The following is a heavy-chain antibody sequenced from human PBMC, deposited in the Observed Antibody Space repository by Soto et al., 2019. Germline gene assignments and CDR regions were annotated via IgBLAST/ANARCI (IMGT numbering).Heavy chain of an antibody. D-gene: IGHD2-2*01. CDR2: IYYSGST. J-gene: IGHJ3*02. CDR3: ARDRCSSTSCYQSDAFDI. V-gene: IGHV4-31*03. Sequence: PSETLSLTCTVSGGSISSGGYYWSWIRQHPGKGLEWIGYIYYSGSTYYNPSLKSRVTISVDTSKNQFSLKLSSVTAADTAVYYCARDRCSSTSCYQSDAFDIWGQGTMVTVSS. CDR1: GGSISSGGYY.